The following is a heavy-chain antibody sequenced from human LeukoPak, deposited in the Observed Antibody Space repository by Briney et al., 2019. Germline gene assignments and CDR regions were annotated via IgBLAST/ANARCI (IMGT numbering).Heavy chain of an antibody. CDR1: GGSISSHY. J-gene: IGHJ4*02. CDR2: IYYSGST. V-gene: IGHV4-59*11. CDR3: ARDINY. Sequence: SGTLSLTCTVSGGSISSHYWSWIRQPPGKGLEWIGYIYYSGSTNYNPSLKSRVTISVDTSKNQFSLKLSSVTAADTAVYYCARDINYWGQGTLVTVSS.